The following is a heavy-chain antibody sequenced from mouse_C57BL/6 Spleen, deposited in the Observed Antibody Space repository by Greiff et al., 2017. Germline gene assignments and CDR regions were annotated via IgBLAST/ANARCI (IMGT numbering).Heavy chain of an antibody. V-gene: IGHV1-18*01. CDR2: INPNNGGT. Sequence: EVQLQQSGPELVKPGASVKIPCKASGYTFTDYNMDWVKQSHGKSLEWIGDINPNNGGTIYNQKFKGKATLTVDKSSSTAYMELRSLTSEDTAVYYCARGEYDYDRAWFAYWGQGTLVTVSA. CDR1: GYTFTDYN. D-gene: IGHD2-4*01. J-gene: IGHJ3*01. CDR3: ARGEYDYDRAWFAY.